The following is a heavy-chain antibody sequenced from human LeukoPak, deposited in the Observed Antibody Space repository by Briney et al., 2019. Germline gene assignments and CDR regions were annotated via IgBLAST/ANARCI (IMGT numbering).Heavy chain of an antibody. Sequence: GASVKVSCKASGYTFTSYGISWVRQAPGQGLEWMGWISAYNGNTNYAQKLQGRVTMTTDTSTGTAYMELRSLRSDDTAVYYCARDERGDDLSWFDPWGQGTLVTVCS. V-gene: IGHV1-18*01. J-gene: IGHJ5*02. CDR2: ISAYNGNT. D-gene: IGHD3-3*01. CDR3: ARDERGDDLSWFDP. CDR1: GYTFTSYG.